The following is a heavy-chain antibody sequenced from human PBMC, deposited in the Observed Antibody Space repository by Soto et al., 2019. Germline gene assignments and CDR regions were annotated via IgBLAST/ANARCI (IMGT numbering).Heavy chain of an antibody. CDR1: GDSISRMDYY. V-gene: IGHV4-30-4*01. CDR3: AIGTPQTTMTSFDH. CDR2: IYYSGST. Sequence: TSETLSLTCTVSGDSISRMDYYWSWIRQSPGEGLEWIGYIYYSGSTYYNPSLKSRVTISVDTSKNHFSLKMNSVTAADTAVYYCAIGTPQTTMTSFDHWGQGTLVTVSS. D-gene: IGHD4-4*01. J-gene: IGHJ4*02.